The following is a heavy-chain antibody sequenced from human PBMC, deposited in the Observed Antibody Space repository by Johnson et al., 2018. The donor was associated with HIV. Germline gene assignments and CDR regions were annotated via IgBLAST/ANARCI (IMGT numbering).Heavy chain of an antibody. V-gene: IGHV3-20*04. CDR2: INWNGGST. CDR3: ASDRTYHPIFGGVENAFDV. Sequence: VQLVESGGGVVRPGRSLRLSCAASGFTFDDYGMTWVRQPPGKGLEWVSGINWNGGSTGYADSVKGRFTISRDNAKNSLYLQMNSLKTEDTAVYYCASDRTYHPIFGGVENAFDVWGQGTMVTVSS. D-gene: IGHD3-3*01. J-gene: IGHJ3*01. CDR1: GFTFDDYG.